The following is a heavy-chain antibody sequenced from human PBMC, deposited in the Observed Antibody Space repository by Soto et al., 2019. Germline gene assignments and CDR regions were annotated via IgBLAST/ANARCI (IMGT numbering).Heavy chain of an antibody. Sequence: ASVKVSCKASGGTFSSYAISWVRQAPGQGLEWMGGIIPIFGTANYAQKFQGRVTITADESTSTAYMELSSLRSEDTAVYYCASSPGGGGITGTTHYGMDVWGQGTP. J-gene: IGHJ6*02. V-gene: IGHV1-69*13. CDR2: IIPIFGTA. D-gene: IGHD1-7*01. CDR1: GGTFSSYA. CDR3: ASSPGGGGITGTTHYGMDV.